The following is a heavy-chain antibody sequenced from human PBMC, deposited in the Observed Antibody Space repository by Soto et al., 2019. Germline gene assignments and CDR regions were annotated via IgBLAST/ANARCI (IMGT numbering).Heavy chain of an antibody. J-gene: IGHJ5*02. CDR2: TYYRSRFFS. CDR1: GDSVSSYSAA. D-gene: IGHD6-6*01. CDR3: ARDRYSSSGWFDP. Sequence: SQTLSLTCAISGDSVSSYSAAWNLIRQSPSGGLEWLGRTYYRSRFFSDYAESVKSRIIINPDTSKNEFSLQLKSVTPEDTAVYYCARDRYSSSGWFDPWGQGTPVTVSS. V-gene: IGHV6-1*01.